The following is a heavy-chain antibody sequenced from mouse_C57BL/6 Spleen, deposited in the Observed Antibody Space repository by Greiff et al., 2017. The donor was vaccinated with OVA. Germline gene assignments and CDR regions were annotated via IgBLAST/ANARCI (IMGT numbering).Heavy chain of an antibody. Sequence: DVKLVESGPGLVKPSQSLSLTCSVTGYSITSGYYWNWIRQFPGNKLEWMGYISYDGSNNYNPSLKNRISITRDTSKNQFFLKLNSVTTEDTATYYCARGDYSNLRGYFDYWGQGTTLTVSS. CDR3: ARGDYSNLRGYFDY. J-gene: IGHJ2*01. CDR1: GYSITSGYY. D-gene: IGHD2-5*01. CDR2: ISYDGSN. V-gene: IGHV3-6*01.